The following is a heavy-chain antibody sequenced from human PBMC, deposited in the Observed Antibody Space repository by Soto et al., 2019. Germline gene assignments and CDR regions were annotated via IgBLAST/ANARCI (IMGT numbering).Heavy chain of an antibody. D-gene: IGHD6-19*01. V-gene: IGHV1-69*12. Sequence: QVQLVQSGAEVKKPGSSVKVSCKASGGTFSSYAISWVRQAPGQGLEWMGGIIPIFGTANYAQKFQGRVTITADEATSTAYGELGSLRSEDTAVYYCARAQWLVRPSWYYFDYWGQGTLVTVSS. CDR2: IIPIFGTA. CDR1: GGTFSSYA. J-gene: IGHJ4*02. CDR3: ARAQWLVRPSWYYFDY.